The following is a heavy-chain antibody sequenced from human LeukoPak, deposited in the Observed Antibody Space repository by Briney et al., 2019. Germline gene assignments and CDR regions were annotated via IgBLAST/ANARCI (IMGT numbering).Heavy chain of an antibody. J-gene: IGHJ5*02. CDR1: GYIFTTYD. CDR2: LNPNSGNA. CDR3: ARRKFLGWCDP. D-gene: IGHD7-27*01. Sequence: GASVKVSCKASGYIFTTYDIGWVRQATGQGLEWMGWLNPNSGNAGYAQKFQGRVTISRNTSISTAYMELSSLRSDDTAIYYCARRKFLGWCDPWGQGTLVTVSS. V-gene: IGHV1-8*03.